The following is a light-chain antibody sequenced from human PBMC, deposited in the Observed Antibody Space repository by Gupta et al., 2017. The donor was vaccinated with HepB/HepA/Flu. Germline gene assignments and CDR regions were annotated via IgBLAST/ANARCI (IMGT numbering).Light chain of an antibody. CDR1: TSNIGIGYD. V-gene: IGLV1-40*01. CDR2: DST. Sequence: QSVLTQPPSVSGTPGQRVTISCTGSTSNIGIGYDVHWYQQLPGEAPKLLIYDSTNRPSGVPYRFSGSKSGTSASLAITGLQAGDEAHYYCQSYDNSLSTSVFGGGTKLTVL. J-gene: IGLJ3*02. CDR3: QSYDNSLSTSV.